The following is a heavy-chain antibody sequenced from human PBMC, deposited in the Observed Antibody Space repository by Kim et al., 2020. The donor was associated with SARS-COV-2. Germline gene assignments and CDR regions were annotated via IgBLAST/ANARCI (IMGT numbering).Heavy chain of an antibody. V-gene: IGHV3-74*01. CDR1: GFTFSNYW. D-gene: IGHD1-26*01. J-gene: IGHJ4*02. Sequence: GGSLRLSCEASGFTFSNYWMHWVRQAPGKGLVWVAHITSDDSSTNYADSVKGRFTISRDNAKKTLYLQMNSLRVEDTAVYYCARDRARGKDYWGQGTLVTVSS. CDR2: ITSDDSST. CDR3: ARDRARGKDY.